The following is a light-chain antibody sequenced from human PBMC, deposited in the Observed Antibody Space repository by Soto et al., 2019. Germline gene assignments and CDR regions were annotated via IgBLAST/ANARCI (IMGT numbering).Light chain of an antibody. J-gene: IGKJ3*01. CDR2: GAS. Sequence: EIVLTQSPGTLSLSPGERATLSCRASQSVTRSYLAWYQQTPGQAPKLLIYGASTRATGIPDRFSGSGSGTEFTLTISSLQSGDFAVYYCQQYNRWPFTFGPGTKVDIK. V-gene: IGKV3-20*01. CDR1: QSVTRSY. CDR3: QQYNRWPFT.